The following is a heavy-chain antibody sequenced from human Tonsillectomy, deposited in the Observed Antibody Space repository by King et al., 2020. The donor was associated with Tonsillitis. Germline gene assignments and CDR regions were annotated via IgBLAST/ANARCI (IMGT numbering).Heavy chain of an antibody. CDR2: IYYSGRT. J-gene: IGHJ2*01. Sequence: QLQESGPGLVKPSETLSLTCTVSGDSISSYYWSWIRQPPGKGLEWIGYIYYSGRTDYNSSLKSRVTISVDTSKNQFSLKLSSVTAADTAVYYCARVLGVYWYFDLWGRGTLVTVSS. CDR3: ARVLGVYWYFDL. D-gene: IGHD2/OR15-2a*01. CDR1: GDSISSYY. V-gene: IGHV4-59*01.